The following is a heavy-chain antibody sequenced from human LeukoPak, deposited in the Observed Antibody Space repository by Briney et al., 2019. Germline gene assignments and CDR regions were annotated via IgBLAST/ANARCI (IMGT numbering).Heavy chain of an antibody. CDR3: ARALDGYDFHFDY. CDR1: GFTFSSYA. D-gene: IGHD5-12*01. Sequence: GGSLRLSCAASGFTFSSYAMHWVRQAPGKGLEYVSAISSNGGSTYYANSVKGRFTISRDNSKNTLYLQMGSLRAEDMAVYYCARALDGYDFHFDYWGQGTLVTVSS. CDR2: ISSNGGST. V-gene: IGHV3-64*01. J-gene: IGHJ4*02.